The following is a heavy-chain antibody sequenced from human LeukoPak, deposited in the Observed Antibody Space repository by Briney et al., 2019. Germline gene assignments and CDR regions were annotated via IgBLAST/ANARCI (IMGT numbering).Heavy chain of an antibody. V-gene: IGHV4-34*01. CDR3: AKDWVLLGATWLFDY. J-gene: IGHJ4*02. CDR2: INHSGST. CDR1: GGSFSGYY. Sequence: SETLSLTCAVYGGSFSGYYWSWIRQPPGKGLEWIGEINHSGSTNYNPSLKSRVTISVDTSKNQFSLKLSSVTAADTAVYYCAKDWVLLGATWLFDYWGQGTLVTVSS. D-gene: IGHD1-26*01.